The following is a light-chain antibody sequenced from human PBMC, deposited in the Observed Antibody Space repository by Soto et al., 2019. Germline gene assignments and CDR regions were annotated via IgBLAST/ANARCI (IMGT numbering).Light chain of an antibody. CDR1: QSVSSSY. J-gene: IGKJ5*01. CDR2: GAS. V-gene: IGKV3-20*01. CDR3: QQDVPSPPSP. Sequence: EIVLTQSPGTLSLSPGERATLSCRASQSVSSSYLAWYQQKPGQAPRLLINGASSRATGIPDRFSGSGSGTDFTLTISRLEPEVFAGYDYQQDVPSPPSPCAQGTRLEIK.